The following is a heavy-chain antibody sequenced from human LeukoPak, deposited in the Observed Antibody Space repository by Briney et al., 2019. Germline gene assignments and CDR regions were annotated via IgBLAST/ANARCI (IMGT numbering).Heavy chain of an antibody. CDR3: ARAATILGNWFDP. V-gene: IGHV1-18*01. D-gene: IGHD5-12*01. CDR2: ISTYNGNT. Sequence: EASVKVSCKASGYTFTSYGISWVRQAPGQGLEWMGWISTYNGNTNYAQKFQGRVTMTTDTSTSTAYMELSSLRSEDTAVYYCARAATILGNWFDPWGQGTLVTVSS. J-gene: IGHJ5*02. CDR1: GYTFTSYG.